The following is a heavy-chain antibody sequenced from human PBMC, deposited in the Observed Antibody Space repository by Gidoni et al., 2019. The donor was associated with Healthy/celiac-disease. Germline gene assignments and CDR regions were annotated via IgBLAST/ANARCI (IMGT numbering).Heavy chain of an antibody. CDR1: GFTFSSYS. CDR2: ISSSSSYI. CDR3: ARVGYSYGYAIFDY. V-gene: IGHV3-21*01. Sequence: EVQLVESGGGLVKPGGSLRLSCAASGFTFSSYSMNWVRQAPGKGLEWVSSISSSSSYIYYADSVKGRFTISRDNAKNSLYLQMNSLRAEDTAVYYCARVGYSYGYAIFDYWGQGTLVTVSS. D-gene: IGHD5-18*01. J-gene: IGHJ4*02.